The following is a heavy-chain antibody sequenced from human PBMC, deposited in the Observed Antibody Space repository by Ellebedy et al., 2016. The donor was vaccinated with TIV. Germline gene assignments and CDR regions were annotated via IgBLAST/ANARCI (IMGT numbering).Heavy chain of an antibody. CDR2: ISSSSSTI. D-gene: IGHD3-10*01. CDR3: ARAGRPLDY. Sequence: GESLKISCAVSGFSFSSYSMNWVRQAPGKGLEWVSYISSSSSTIYYADSVKGRFTISRDNAKNSLSLQMDSLRAEDTAVYYCARAGRPLDYWGQGTLVTVSS. V-gene: IGHV3-48*04. J-gene: IGHJ4*02. CDR1: GFSFSSYS.